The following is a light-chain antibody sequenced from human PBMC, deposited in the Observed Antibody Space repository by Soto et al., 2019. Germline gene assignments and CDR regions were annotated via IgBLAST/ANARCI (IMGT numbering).Light chain of an antibody. CDR1: SSDVGGYNY. CDR3: SSYTSISTFVL. Sequence: QSVLTQPASVSGSPGQSITISCTGTSSDVGGYNYVSWYQQHPGKAPKLMIYEVTNRPSGVSNRFSGSKSGNTASLTISGLQAEDEADYYCSSYTSISTFVLFGGGTSSPS. J-gene: IGLJ2*01. CDR2: EVT. V-gene: IGLV2-14*01.